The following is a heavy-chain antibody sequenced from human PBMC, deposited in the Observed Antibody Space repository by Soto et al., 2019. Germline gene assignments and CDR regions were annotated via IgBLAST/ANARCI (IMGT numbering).Heavy chain of an antibody. CDR2: ISGSGGST. Sequence: GSLILSCAASGFTFSSYAMSWVRQAPGKGLEWVSAISGSGGSTYYADSVKGRFTISRDNSKNTLYLQMNSLRAEDTAVYYSAKDRPSYYDFWSGYVFDIWGQGTMVTV. D-gene: IGHD3-3*01. V-gene: IGHV3-23*01. J-gene: IGHJ3*02. CDR3: AKDRPSYYDFWSGYVFDI. CDR1: GFTFSSYA.